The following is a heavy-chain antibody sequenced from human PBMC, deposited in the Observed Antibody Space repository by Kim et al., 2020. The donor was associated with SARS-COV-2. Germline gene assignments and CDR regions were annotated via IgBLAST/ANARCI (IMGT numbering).Heavy chain of an antibody. Sequence: PGGSLRLSCAASGFTFSSYGMHWVRQAPGKGLEWVAVIWYDGSNKYYADSVKGRFTISRDNSKNTLYLQMNSLRAEDTAVYYCAKTVQYSGYDFPGLCDYWGQGTLVTVSS. D-gene: IGHD5-12*01. CDR3: AKTVQYSGYDFPGLCDY. J-gene: IGHJ4*02. V-gene: IGHV3-33*06. CDR1: GFTFSSYG. CDR2: IWYDGSNK.